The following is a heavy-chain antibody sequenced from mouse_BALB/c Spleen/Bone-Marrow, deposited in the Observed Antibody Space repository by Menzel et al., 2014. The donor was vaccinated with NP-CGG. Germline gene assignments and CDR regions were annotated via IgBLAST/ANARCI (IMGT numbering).Heavy chain of an antibody. CDR3: ARQDGYGGTWFAY. CDR2: ITSGDSYT. CDR1: GFPFSNYD. V-gene: IGHV5-9*02. D-gene: IGHD2-2*01. J-gene: IGHJ3*01. Sequence: EVQVVESGGGLVKPGGSLKLSCAASGFPFSNYDMSWVRQTPEKRLEWVATITSGDSYTYYPDSVKGRFTISRDNARNTLYLQMSSLRSEDTALYYCARQDGYGGTWFAYWGQGTLVTVSA.